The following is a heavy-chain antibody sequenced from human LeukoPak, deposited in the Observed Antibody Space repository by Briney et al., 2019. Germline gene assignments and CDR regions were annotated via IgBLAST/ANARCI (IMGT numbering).Heavy chain of an antibody. J-gene: IGHJ3*02. D-gene: IGHD4-11*01. CDR3: ARRDMTALTAYACDI. Sequence: SETLSLTCTVSGGSLSSSSYYWGWVRQPPGKGLEWIGSIYYSGSTYYNPSLNSRVTISVDTSKNQFYLKMRSVTAEDTAVYYCARRDMTALTAYACDIWGQGTMVTVSS. CDR1: GGSLSSSSYY. V-gene: IGHV4-39*01. CDR2: IYYSGST.